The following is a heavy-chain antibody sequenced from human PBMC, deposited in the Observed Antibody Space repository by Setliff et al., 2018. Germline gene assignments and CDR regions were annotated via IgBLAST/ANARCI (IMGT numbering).Heavy chain of an antibody. D-gene: IGHD3-22*01. V-gene: IGHV4-59*01. Sequence: LSLTCTVSGGSISSYYWSWIRQPPGKGLEWIGYIYYSGSTNYNPSLKSRVTIPVDTSKNQFSLKLSSVTAADTAVYYCAREGEPPYDSSGLDAFDIWGQGTMVTVSS. CDR2: IYYSGST. CDR3: AREGEPPYDSSGLDAFDI. J-gene: IGHJ3*02. CDR1: GGSISSYY.